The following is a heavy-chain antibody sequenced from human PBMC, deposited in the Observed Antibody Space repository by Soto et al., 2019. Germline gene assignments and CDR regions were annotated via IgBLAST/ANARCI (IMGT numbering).Heavy chain of an antibody. Sequence: ASVKVSCKASGGTFSSYAISWVRQAPGQGLEWMGGIIPIFGTANYAQKFQGRVTITADESTSTAYMELSSLRSEDTAVYYCAGQDYDFWSGRTNYYYYGMDVWGQGTTVTVSS. V-gene: IGHV1-69*13. D-gene: IGHD3-3*01. CDR1: GGTFSSYA. CDR2: IIPIFGTA. J-gene: IGHJ6*02. CDR3: AGQDYDFWSGRTNYYYYGMDV.